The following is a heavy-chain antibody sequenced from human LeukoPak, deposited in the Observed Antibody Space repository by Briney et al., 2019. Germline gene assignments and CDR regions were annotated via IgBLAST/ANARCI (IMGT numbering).Heavy chain of an antibody. D-gene: IGHD3-16*02. V-gene: IGHV3-13*01. CDR3: ANSYVWGSYRH. CDR1: GFTFSSYD. J-gene: IGHJ4*02. Sequence: PGGSLRLSCAASGFTFSSYDMHWVRQATGKGLEWVSAIGTGGDTYYPGSVKGRFTISRDNPKNTLYLQMNSLRAEDTAVYYCANSYVWGSYRHWGQGTLVTVSS. CDR2: IGTGGDT.